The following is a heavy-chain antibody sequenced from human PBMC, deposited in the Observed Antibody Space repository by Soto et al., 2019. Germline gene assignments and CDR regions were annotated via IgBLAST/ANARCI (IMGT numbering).Heavy chain of an antibody. D-gene: IGHD2-15*01. CDR3: AREGYCSVVGCGSYYYPGMDV. CDR1: GYSFTKYG. CDR2: ISIYNGNT. Sequence: QVQLEQSGAEVKKPGASVNVSCKASGYSFTKYGVSWVRQAPGQGLEWLGWISIYNGNTIYAQKLQGRVTVTTDTSASTVSMELRSLRPDDSAVYYCAREGYCSVVGCGSYYYPGMDVWGQGTTVTVSS. V-gene: IGHV1-18*01. J-gene: IGHJ6*02.